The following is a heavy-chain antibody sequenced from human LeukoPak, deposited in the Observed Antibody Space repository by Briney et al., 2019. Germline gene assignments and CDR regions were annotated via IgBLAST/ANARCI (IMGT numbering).Heavy chain of an antibody. V-gene: IGHV3-23*01. CDR2: ITSSGGTT. Sequence: PGGSLRLSCAAAGFTLSNYAMSWVGHAPGKGVEWGSPITSSGGTTYYTHSVKALFTISRDNSKHPLYLQMNSLRAEDTAVYYCAKSPTGSAYNCLDRWGQGTLVTVSS. J-gene: IGHJ5*02. CDR3: AKSPTGSAYNCLDR. CDR1: GFTLSNYA.